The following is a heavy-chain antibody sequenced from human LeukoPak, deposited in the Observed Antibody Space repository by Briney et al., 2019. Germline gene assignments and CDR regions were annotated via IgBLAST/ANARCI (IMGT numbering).Heavy chain of an antibody. J-gene: IGHJ4*02. V-gene: IGHV1-2*02. Sequence: ASVTVSCKASGYTFTAQYIHWVRQAPGQGLEWMGWINPNRGDTNYAQKFQVRVTMTRDTSISTAYMELSRLTSDDTAVYYCAKEGYDGSYFRLDFGGQGTLVTVSS. CDR1: GYTFTAQY. CDR2: INPNRGDT. D-gene: IGHD1-26*01. CDR3: AKEGYDGSYFRLDF.